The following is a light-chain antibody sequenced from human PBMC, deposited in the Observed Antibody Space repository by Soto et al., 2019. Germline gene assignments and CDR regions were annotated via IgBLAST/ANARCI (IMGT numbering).Light chain of an antibody. CDR2: AAS. V-gene: IGKV3-11*01. Sequence: EVVMTQSPATLSLSPGERATLSCRASQSVGSHLAWYQQKRGXAPRLLXHAASSRATRTPARFSGGGSGTDFTLTISRLEPEDFAVYYCQQRSSWPPSITFGQGTRLGL. CDR1: QSVGSH. J-gene: IGKJ5*01. CDR3: QQRSSWPPSIT.